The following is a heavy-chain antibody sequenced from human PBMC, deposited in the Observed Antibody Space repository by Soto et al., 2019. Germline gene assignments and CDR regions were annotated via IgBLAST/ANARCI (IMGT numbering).Heavy chain of an antibody. CDR3: ARANYYGSGSYYTNWFDP. CDR1: GGSISSGDYY. J-gene: IGHJ5*02. Sequence: QVQLQESGPGLVKPSQTLSLTCTVSGGSISSGDYYWSWIRQPPGKGLEWIGYIYYSGSTYYNPSNTSRVTILVDTSKNQCSLKLSSVTAADTAVYYCARANYYGSGSYYTNWFDPWGQGTLVTVSS. D-gene: IGHD3-10*01. CDR2: IYYSGST. V-gene: IGHV4-30-4*01.